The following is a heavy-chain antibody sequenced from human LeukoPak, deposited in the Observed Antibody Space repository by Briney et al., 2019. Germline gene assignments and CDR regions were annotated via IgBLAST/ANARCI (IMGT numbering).Heavy chain of an antibody. V-gene: IGHV4-61*01. CDR2: IYCSGST. CDR3: ARANIVATIGAFDI. Sequence: PSETLSLTCTVSGGSVSSGSYYWSWIRQPPGKGLEWIGYIYCSGSTNYNPSLKSRVTISVDTSKNQFSLKLSSVTAADTAVYYCARANIVATIGAFDIWGQGTMVTVSS. J-gene: IGHJ3*02. D-gene: IGHD5-12*01. CDR1: GGSVSSGSYY.